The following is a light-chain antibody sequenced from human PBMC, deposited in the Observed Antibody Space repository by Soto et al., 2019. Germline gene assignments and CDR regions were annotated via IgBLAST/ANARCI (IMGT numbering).Light chain of an antibody. J-gene: IGKJ5*01. CDR3: QQYGSSPPFT. CDR1: QSLRSD. Sequence: ERLMTQSPPTLAVSPGERATLPFRTSQSLRSDLAWYQQKPGRAPRLLIYDASTKATAIPDRISGGGSGTDFTLTITGLEPEDLAVYYCQQYGSSPPFTFGQGTRLEI. V-gene: IGKV3-20*01. CDR2: DAS.